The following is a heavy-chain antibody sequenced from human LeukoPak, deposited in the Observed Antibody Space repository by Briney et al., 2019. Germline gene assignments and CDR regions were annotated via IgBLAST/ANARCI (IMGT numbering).Heavy chain of an antibody. Sequence: ASVKVSCKAFGYSFTRYYIHWVRQAPGQGLEWMGILDPNGGTTNYAQKFQNRVTMTRDTSTSTVYMELSSLKSEDTAIYYCARAYNWNGKFDFWGQGTLVTVST. J-gene: IGHJ4*02. CDR1: GYSFTRYY. D-gene: IGHD1-20*01. CDR2: LDPNGGTT. CDR3: ARAYNWNGKFDF. V-gene: IGHV1-46*01.